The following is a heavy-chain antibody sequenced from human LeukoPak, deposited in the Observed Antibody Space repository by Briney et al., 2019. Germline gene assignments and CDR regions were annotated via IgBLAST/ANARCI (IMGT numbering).Heavy chain of an antibody. CDR1: GFTFRSYE. V-gene: IGHV3-48*03. CDR2: ISTSGSTK. CDR3: ARDRDPGYNDSSGYRRVNAFDI. Sequence: PGGSLRLSCAASGFTFRSYEMNWVRQAPGKGLEWVSYISTSGSTKYYADSVKGRFTISRDNAKNSLYLQMNSLRAEDTAVYYCARDRDPGYNDSSGYRRVNAFDIWGQGTMVTVSS. D-gene: IGHD3-22*01. J-gene: IGHJ3*02.